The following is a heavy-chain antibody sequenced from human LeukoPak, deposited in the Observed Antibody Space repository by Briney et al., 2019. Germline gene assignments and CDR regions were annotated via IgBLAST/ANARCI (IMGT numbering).Heavy chain of an antibody. J-gene: IGHJ3*02. D-gene: IGHD3-3*01. CDR2: ISGSGGST. CDR3: AKDESFPTLPLDYDFWSGYYGGAFDI. Sequence: PGGSLRLSCAASGFTFSSYAMSWVRQAPGKGLEWVSAISGSGGSTYYADSVKGRFTISRDNSKNTLYLQMNSLRAEDTAVYYCAKDESFPTLPLDYDFWSGYYGGAFDIWGQGTMVTVSS. CDR1: GFTFSSYA. V-gene: IGHV3-23*01.